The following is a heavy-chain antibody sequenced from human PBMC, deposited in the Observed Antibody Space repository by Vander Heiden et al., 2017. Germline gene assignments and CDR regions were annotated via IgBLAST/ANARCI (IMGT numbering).Heavy chain of an antibody. CDR1: GYTFSSYA. CDR3: AREGVVVTPIPDPFDI. D-gene: IGHD2-21*02. V-gene: IGHV1-8*01. CDR2: MNPNSGNT. Sequence: QVQLVQSGAEVKKPGASVKVSCKASGYTFSSYAIHWVRQAAGQGLEWMGGMNPNSGNTGYAQKFQGRVTMTRSTSISTAYMELSSLTSEDTAVYYCAREGVVVTPIPDPFDIWGQGTMVTVSS. J-gene: IGHJ3*02.